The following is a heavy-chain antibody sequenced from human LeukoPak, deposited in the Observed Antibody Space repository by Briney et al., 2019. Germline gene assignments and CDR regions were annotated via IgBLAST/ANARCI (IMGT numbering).Heavy chain of an antibody. Sequence: SQTLSLTCTVSAGSITSGDYYWSWIRQPPGKGLEWIGYIYYSGSTYYNPSLKSRVTISVDTSKNQFSLKLSSVTAADTAVYYCARDGTQRGYSYAFDIWGQGTMVTVSS. D-gene: IGHD5-18*01. J-gene: IGHJ3*02. CDR2: IYYSGST. CDR1: AGSITSGDYY. V-gene: IGHV4-30-4*08. CDR3: ARDGTQRGYSYAFDI.